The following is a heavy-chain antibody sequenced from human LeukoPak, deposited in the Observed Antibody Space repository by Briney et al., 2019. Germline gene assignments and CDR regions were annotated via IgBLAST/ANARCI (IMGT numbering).Heavy chain of an antibody. D-gene: IGHD4-23*01. CDR3: ARHYGGILEYFDL. J-gene: IGHJ2*01. CDR2: IYYSGST. CDR1: GGSIGSYY. Sequence: SETLSLTCTVSGGSIGSYYWSWIRQPPGKGLEWIGCIYYSGSTNYNPSLKSRVTISVDTSKNQFSLKLSSVTAADTAVYYCARHYGGILEYFDLWGRGTLVTVSS. V-gene: IGHV4-59*01.